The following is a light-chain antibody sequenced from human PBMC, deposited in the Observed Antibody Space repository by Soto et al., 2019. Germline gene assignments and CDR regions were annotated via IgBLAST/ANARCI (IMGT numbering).Light chain of an antibody. CDR2: DAS. Sequence: EIVLTQSPGTLSLSPGERATLSCRASQSVSSNLAWHQQKPGQAPRILMYDASNRATGIPARFSGSGSGTDFTLTISSLQPEDFSVYYCQQRSNWPLITFGQGTRLEIK. CDR3: QQRSNWPLIT. CDR1: QSVSSN. J-gene: IGKJ5*01. V-gene: IGKV3-11*01.